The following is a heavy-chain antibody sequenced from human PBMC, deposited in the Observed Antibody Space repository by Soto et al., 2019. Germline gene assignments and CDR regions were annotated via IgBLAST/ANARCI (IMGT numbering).Heavy chain of an antibody. CDR3: ASRGYSSSGGTVYYYMDV. V-gene: IGHV1-8*01. CDR1: GYTFTSYD. Sequence: ASVKVSCKASGYTFTSYDINWVRQATGQGLEWMGWMNPNSGNTGYAQKFQGRVTMTRNTSISTAYMELSSLRSEDTAVYYCASRGYSSSGGTVYYYMDVWGKVTTVTVSS. J-gene: IGHJ6*03. D-gene: IGHD6-13*01. CDR2: MNPNSGNT.